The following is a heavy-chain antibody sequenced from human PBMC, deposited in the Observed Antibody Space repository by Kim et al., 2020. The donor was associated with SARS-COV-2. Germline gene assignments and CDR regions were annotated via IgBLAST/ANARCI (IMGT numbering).Heavy chain of an antibody. V-gene: IGHV4-39*01. D-gene: IGHD6-13*01. Sequence: SETLSLTCTVSGGSISSSSYYWGWIRQPPGKGLEWIGSIYYSGSTYYNPSLKSRVTISVDTSKNQFSLKLSSVTAADTAVYYCARHDKRAAGKSFDYWGQGTLVTVSS. CDR2: IYYSGST. CDR1: GGSISSSSYY. CDR3: ARHDKRAAGKSFDY. J-gene: IGHJ4*02.